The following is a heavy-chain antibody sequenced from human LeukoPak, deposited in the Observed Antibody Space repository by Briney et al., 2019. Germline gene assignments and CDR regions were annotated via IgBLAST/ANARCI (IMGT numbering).Heavy chain of an antibody. Sequence: GGSLRLSCAASGFTFSSYAMSWVRQAPGKGLEWVSAISGSGGSTYYADSVKGRFTISRDNSKNTLYLQMNSLRAEDTAVYYCAKDAASKVGATNPFWFWGQGTLVTVSS. V-gene: IGHV3-23*01. CDR3: AKDAASKVGATNPFWF. CDR2: ISGSGGST. CDR1: GFTFSSYA. D-gene: IGHD1-26*01. J-gene: IGHJ4*02.